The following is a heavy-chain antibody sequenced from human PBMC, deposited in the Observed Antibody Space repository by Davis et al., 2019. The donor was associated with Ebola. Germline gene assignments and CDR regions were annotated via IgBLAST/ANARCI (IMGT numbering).Heavy chain of an antibody. D-gene: IGHD1-1*01. Sequence: PGGSLRLSCITSGFSFSDAWMSWVRQAPGKGLEWVSGIDGSGDGTYYADSVKGRFTISRDNSKNTLYLQMNSLRPEDTAVYYCAKLHGGWGLDHSPHYFDYWGQGALVIVSS. CDR2: IDGSGDGT. J-gene: IGHJ4*02. CDR3: AKLHGGWGLDHSPHYFDY. CDR1: GFSFSDAW. V-gene: IGHV3-NL1*01.